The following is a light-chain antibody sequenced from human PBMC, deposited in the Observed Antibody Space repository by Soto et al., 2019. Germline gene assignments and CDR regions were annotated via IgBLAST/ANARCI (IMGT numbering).Light chain of an antibody. J-gene: IGLJ2*01. CDR2: EGS. CDR1: SRDVGSYNL. CDR3: CSYAGSSTFDVV. Sequence: QSALTQPASVSGSPGQSITIYCTGTSRDVGSYNLVSWYQQHPGKAPKLMIYEGSQRPSGVSNRFSGSKSGNTASLTISGLQAEDEADYYCCSYAGSSTFDVVFGGGTKLTVL. V-gene: IGLV2-23*03.